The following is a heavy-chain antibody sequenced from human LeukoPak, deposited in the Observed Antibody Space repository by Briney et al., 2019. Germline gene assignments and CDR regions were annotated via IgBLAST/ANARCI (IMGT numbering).Heavy chain of an antibody. CDR3: ARAQVGYNWFDP. CDR1: GFTFSSYN. CDR2: ITSGSSHI. V-gene: IGHV3-21*01. J-gene: IGHJ5*02. D-gene: IGHD1-26*01. Sequence: PGGSLRLSCAASGFTFSSYNMNWVRQPPGQGLEWVSSITSGSSHIYYADSVKGRFTISRDNAKSSLYLQMNSLRAEDTAVYYCARAQVGYNWFDPWGQGTLVTVSS.